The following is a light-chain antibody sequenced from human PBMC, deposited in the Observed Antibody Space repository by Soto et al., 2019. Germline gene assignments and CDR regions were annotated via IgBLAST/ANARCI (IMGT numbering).Light chain of an antibody. CDR3: CSYAGGSTYV. CDR1: SSDVGSYNL. J-gene: IGLJ1*01. Sequence: QSALTQPASVSGSPGQSITISCTGTSSDVGSYNLVSWYQQHPGKAPKLMIYEGSKRPSVVSNRFSGSKSGNTASLTISGLQAEDEADYYCCSYAGGSTYVFGTRTKVTVL. V-gene: IGLV2-23*01. CDR2: EGS.